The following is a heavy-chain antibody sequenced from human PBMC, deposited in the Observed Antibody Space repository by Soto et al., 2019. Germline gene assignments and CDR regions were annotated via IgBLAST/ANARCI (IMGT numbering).Heavy chain of an antibody. J-gene: IGHJ3*02. V-gene: IGHV4-39*01. Sequence: SETLSLTCSVPGGSISSSSYNWDWIRQPPGKGLEWIGTIYYNGDTDYNPSLKSRATISVDASDYQFSLKLSSVTAADTSIYYCARFSGNAFDIWGHGTMVTVS. CDR3: ARFSGNAFDI. CDR1: GGSISSSSYN. CDR2: IYYNGDT.